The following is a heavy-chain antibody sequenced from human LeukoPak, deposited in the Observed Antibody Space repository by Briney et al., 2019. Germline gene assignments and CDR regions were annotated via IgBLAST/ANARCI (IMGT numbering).Heavy chain of an antibody. D-gene: IGHD5-18*01. CDR1: GFTFSTYA. V-gene: IGHV3-23*01. CDR2: ISSGGNT. J-gene: IGHJ6*02. CDR3: AKDEGRGIQLLWDV. Sequence: GGSLRLSCAASGFTFSTYAMSWVRQAPGKGLEWVSIISSGGNTYYADSVKGRFTISRDNSKNMLYLQMNSLRAEDTAVYYCAKDEGRGIQLLWDVWGQGTTVTVSS.